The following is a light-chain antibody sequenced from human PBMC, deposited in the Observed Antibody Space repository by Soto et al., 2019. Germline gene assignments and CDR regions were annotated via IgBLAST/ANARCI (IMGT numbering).Light chain of an antibody. J-gene: IGKJ1*01. Sequence: AIQRTQSPSSLSASVGDRVTITCRASQDISDDVGWYQQTPGKAPKLLISGASRLQSGVPSRFSGSGSGAAFTLHITSLRPEDSATYYCLQNHNYPRTFGQGTKVEI. CDR3: LQNHNYPRT. CDR2: GAS. CDR1: QDISDD. V-gene: IGKV1-6*01.